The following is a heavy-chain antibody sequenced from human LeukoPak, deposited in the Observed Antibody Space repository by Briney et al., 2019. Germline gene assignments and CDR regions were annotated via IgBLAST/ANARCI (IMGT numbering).Heavy chain of an antibody. CDR3: AILGYSYGFDY. Sequence: RSGGSLRLSCAASGFTFSSYAMSWVRQAPGKGLEWVSAISGSGGSTYYADSVKGRFTISRDNSKNTLYLQMNGLRAEDTAVYYCAILGYSYGFDYWGQGTLVTVSS. J-gene: IGHJ4*02. CDR2: ISGSGGST. D-gene: IGHD5-18*01. CDR1: GFTFSSYA. V-gene: IGHV3-23*01.